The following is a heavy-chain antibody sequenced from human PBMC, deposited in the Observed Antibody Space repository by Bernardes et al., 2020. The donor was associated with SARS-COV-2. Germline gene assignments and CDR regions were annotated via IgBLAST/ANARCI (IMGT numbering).Heavy chain of an antibody. CDR2: ISTSSSYI. Sequence: GGSLRLYCAASGFTFSSSTMNWVRQAPGKGLEWISSISTSSSYISYSDPVRGRFTISRDNAKNSVSLQMNSLRAEDTAVYYCARVDFSNPYYFDYWGQGTPVTVSS. CDR1: GFTFSSST. D-gene: IGHD4-4*01. CDR3: ARVDFSNPYYFDY. V-gene: IGHV3-21*06. J-gene: IGHJ4*02.